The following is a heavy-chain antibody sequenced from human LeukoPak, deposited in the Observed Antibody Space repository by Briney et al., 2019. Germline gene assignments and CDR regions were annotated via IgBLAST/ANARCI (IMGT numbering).Heavy chain of an antibody. D-gene: IGHD2-15*01. Sequence: PGGSLRLSCAASGFTFSNAWMHWVRQAPGKGLVWVSRINSDGSSTSYADSVKGRFTISRDNAKNTLYLQMNSLRAEDTAVYYCARDRGYCSGGSCYNYYGMDVCGQGTTVTVSS. CDR2: INSDGSST. CDR1: GFTFSNAW. CDR3: ARDRGYCSGGSCYNYYGMDV. J-gene: IGHJ6*02. V-gene: IGHV3-74*01.